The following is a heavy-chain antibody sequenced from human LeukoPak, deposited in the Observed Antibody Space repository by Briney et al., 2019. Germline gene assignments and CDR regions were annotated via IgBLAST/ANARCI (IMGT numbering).Heavy chain of an antibody. D-gene: IGHD6-13*01. CDR3: ARDPRIAAAGVFDY. J-gene: IGHJ4*02. CDR1: GFTFSSYG. Sequence: GGSLRLSCAASGFTFSSYGMRWVRQAPGKGLEWVAVIWYDGSNKYYADSVKGRFTISRDNSKNTLYLQMNSLRAEDTAVYYCARDPRIAAAGVFDYWGQGTLVTVSS. CDR2: IWYDGSNK. V-gene: IGHV3-33*01.